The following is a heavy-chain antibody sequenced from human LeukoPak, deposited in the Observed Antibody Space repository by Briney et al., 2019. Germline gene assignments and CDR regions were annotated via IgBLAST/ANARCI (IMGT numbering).Heavy chain of an antibody. D-gene: IGHD3-22*01. CDR2: IVVGSGNT. Sequence: SVKVSCKASGFTFTSSAMQWVRQARGQRLEWIGWIVVGSGNTNYAQEFQERVTITRDMSTSTAYMELSSLRSEDTAVYYCAVVETYYYDSSGYLYWGQGTLVTVSS. CDR3: AVVETYYYDSSGYLY. V-gene: IGHV1-58*02. J-gene: IGHJ4*02. CDR1: GFTFTSSA.